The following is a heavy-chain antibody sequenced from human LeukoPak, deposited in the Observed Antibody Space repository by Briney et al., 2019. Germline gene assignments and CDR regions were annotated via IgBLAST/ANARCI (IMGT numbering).Heavy chain of an antibody. Sequence: ASVNVSFTASGYTFTSCDINWVRQATGQGLEWMGWMNPNGGNTGYGQSFQGRITMTRDISIGTAYMELSNLTSEDTAIYYCTRGSSGRRDNWGQGTLVTVSA. D-gene: IGHD6-19*01. CDR3: TRGSSGRRDN. V-gene: IGHV1-8*01. CDR2: MNPNGGNT. J-gene: IGHJ4*02. CDR1: GYTFTSCD.